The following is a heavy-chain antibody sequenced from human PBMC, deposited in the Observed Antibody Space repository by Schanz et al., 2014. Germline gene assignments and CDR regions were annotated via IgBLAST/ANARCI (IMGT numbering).Heavy chain of an antibody. CDR3: ARAQGVIRLYYGVDV. D-gene: IGHD3-10*01. CDR2: ISYDGNTK. J-gene: IGHJ6*02. CDR1: GFNFANHA. V-gene: IGHV3-30*14. Sequence: QVQLVESGGGVVQPERSLRLSCAASGFNFANHAIHWVRQGQGNGLQWVALISYDGNTKYYADSVRGRFTISRDNSMNTVYLQMNSLRSDDAAVYYCARAQGVIRLYYGVDVWGQGTTVTVSS.